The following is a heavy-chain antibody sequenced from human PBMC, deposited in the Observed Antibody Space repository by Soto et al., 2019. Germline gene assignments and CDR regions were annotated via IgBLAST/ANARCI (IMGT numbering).Heavy chain of an antibody. CDR2: IYYSGST. D-gene: IGHD3-10*01. Sequence: PSETLSLTCTVSGGSISSGGYYWSWIRQHPGKGLEWIGYIYYSGSTYYNPSLKSRVTISVDTSKNQFSLKLSSVTAADTAVYYCARHYSGSDRMYVWGQGTTVTVSS. J-gene: IGHJ6*02. V-gene: IGHV4-31*03. CDR3: ARHYSGSDRMYV. CDR1: GGSISSGGYY.